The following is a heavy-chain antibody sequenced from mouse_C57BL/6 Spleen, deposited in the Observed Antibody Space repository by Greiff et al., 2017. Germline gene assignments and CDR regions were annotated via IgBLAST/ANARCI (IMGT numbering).Heavy chain of an antibody. V-gene: IGHV1-26*01. CDR2: INPNNGGT. CDR3: ARKFYWCYFDY. CDR1: GYTFTDYY. Sequence: VQLKQSGPELVKPGASVKISCKASGYTFTDYYMNWVKQSHGKSLEWIGDINPNNGGTSYNQKFKGKATLTVDKSSSTAYMELLSLTSEDSAVYYYARKFYWCYFDYWGQGTTLTFSS. J-gene: IGHJ2*01. D-gene: IGHD1-1*01.